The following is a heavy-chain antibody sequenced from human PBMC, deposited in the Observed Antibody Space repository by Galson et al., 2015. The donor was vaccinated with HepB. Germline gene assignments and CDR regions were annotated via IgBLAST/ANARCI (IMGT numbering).Heavy chain of an antibody. CDR3: ARESYGEDSSGYYYY. V-gene: IGHV4-39*07. Sequence: SETLSLTCTVSGGSISSSSYYWGWIRQPPGKGLEWIGSIYYSGSTYYNPSLKSRVTISVDTSKNQFSLKLSSVTAADTAVYYCARESYGEDSSGYYYYWGQGTLVTVSS. CDR1: GGSISSSSYY. J-gene: IGHJ4*02. CDR2: IYYSGST. D-gene: IGHD3-22*01.